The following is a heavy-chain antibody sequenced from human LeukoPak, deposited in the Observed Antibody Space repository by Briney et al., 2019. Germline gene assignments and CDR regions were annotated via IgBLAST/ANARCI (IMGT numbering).Heavy chain of an antibody. J-gene: IGHJ5*02. V-gene: IGHV3-30*02. D-gene: IGHD3-3*01. CDR1: ALTFSSYG. CDR3: GKPPAISSFGVETNWFDP. CDR2: IRRDGSNK. Sequence: AQSLTPSCPASALTFSSYGMHWVRQAPGKGLERVAFIRRDGSNKYYEDSVRGRLTISRDNSKNALYLQMNSLRPEDTAVYYCGKPPAISSFGVETNWFDPWGQGTLVTVSS.